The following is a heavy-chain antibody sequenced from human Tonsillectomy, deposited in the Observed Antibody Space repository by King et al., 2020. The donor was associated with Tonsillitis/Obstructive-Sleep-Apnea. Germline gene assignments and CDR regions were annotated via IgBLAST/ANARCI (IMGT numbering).Heavy chain of an antibody. CDR1: GYTFTTYG. CDR3: ARDPVGRDWYFDV. J-gene: IGHJ2*01. V-gene: IGHV7-4-1*02. CDR2: INTNTGNP. D-gene: IGHD3-10*01. Sequence: QLVQSGSELKKPGASVKVSCKASGYTFTTYGINWVRQAPGQGLEWMGWINTNTGNPAYAQGFTGRFVFSLDTSVSTAYLQISSLKAEDTAVYYCARDPVGRDWYFDVWGRGTLLTVSS.